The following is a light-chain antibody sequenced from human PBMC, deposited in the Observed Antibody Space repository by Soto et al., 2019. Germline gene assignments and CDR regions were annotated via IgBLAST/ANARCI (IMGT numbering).Light chain of an antibody. CDR3: QQYYSAPPK. V-gene: IGKV4-1*01. J-gene: IGKJ1*01. Sequence: DVVMTQSPDSLAVSPGERATINCKSSQSLLYRSNNKNYLAWNQHKPGQPPKLVISWASTRDSGVPDRVSGSGSGTDFTLTISSLQAEDVGIYYCQQYYSAPPKFGQGTKVEI. CDR2: WAS. CDR1: QSLLYRSNNKNY.